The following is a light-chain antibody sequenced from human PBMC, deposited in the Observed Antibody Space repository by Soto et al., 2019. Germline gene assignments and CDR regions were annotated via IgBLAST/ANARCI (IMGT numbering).Light chain of an antibody. Sequence: EIVLTQSPGTLSLSPGERATLSCRASQSVSSSYLAWYQQKPGQAPRLLIYGASSRATGIPDRFSGSGSGTDFTLTNSRLEPEDFAVYYCQQYGSSPWVFGQGTKVEIK. V-gene: IGKV3-20*01. CDR3: QQYGSSPWV. J-gene: IGKJ1*01. CDR1: QSVSSSY. CDR2: GAS.